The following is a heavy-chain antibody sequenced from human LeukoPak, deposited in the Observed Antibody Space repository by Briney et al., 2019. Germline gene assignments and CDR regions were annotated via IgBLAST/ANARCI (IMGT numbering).Heavy chain of an antibody. D-gene: IGHD1-14*01. CDR3: ATGGFLQH. CDR1: GRPINSGGYY. V-gene: IGHV4-31*03. J-gene: IGHJ1*01. Sequence: SQTLSLICTVSGRPINSGGYYWSWIRQHPGKGLEWIGYIYYSGSTYYNPSLKSRVTISADTYKNQFSLKLSSVTAADTAVYYCATGGFLQHWGQGTLVTVSS. CDR2: IYYSGST.